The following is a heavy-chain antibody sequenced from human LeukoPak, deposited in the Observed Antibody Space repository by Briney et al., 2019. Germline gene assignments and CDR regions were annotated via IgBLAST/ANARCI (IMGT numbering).Heavy chain of an antibody. CDR3: AKDSGLGDIVSGDY. Sequence: PGGSLRLSCAASGFTFSSYGMHWVRQAPGKGLEWVAVISYDGSNKYYADSVKGRFTISRDNSKNTLYLQMNSLRAEDTAVYYCAKDSGLGDIVSGDYWGQGTLVTVSS. J-gene: IGHJ4*02. CDR1: GFTFSSYG. V-gene: IGHV3-30*18. D-gene: IGHD2-15*01. CDR2: ISYDGSNK.